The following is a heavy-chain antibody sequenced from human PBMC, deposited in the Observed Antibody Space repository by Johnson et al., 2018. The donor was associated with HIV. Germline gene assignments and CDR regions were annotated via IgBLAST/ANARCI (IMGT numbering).Heavy chain of an antibody. CDR3: AREGVVLVVYAIRDPDAFDI. CDR1: GFTVINNY. CDR2: IRYDGSNK. J-gene: IGHJ3*02. V-gene: IGHV3-30*02. Sequence: QVQLVESGGGLVQPGGSLRVSCAPSGFTVINNYMSWVRQAPGKGLEWVAFIRYDGSNKYYADSVKGRFTISRDNSKNTLYLQMNSLRAEDTAVYYCAREGVVLVVYAIRDPDAFDIWGQGTMVTVSS. D-gene: IGHD2-8*02.